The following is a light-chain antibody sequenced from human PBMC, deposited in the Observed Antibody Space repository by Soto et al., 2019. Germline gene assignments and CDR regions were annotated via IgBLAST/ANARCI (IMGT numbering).Light chain of an antibody. J-gene: IGKJ1*01. CDR2: KAS. CDR1: QNINSW. V-gene: IGKV1-5*03. Sequence: DIPMTQSPSTLSASVGDRVTITCRASQNINSWLAWYQQKPGKAPKLLIYKASNLESGVPSRFRGSGSGTEFTRTISSLQPDDFATYYCQQYISYWTFGQGTKVEIK. CDR3: QQYISYWT.